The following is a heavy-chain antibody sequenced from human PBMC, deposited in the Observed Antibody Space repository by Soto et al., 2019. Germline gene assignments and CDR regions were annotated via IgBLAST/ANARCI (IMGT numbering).Heavy chain of an antibody. Sequence: GGSLRLSCAASGFTFSSYGMHWVRQAPGKGLEWVAVIWYDGSNKYYADSVKGRFTISRDNSKNTLYLQMNSLRAEDTAVYYCAREDRRGSSGWQRTAYYYYGMDVWGQGTTVTVSS. J-gene: IGHJ6*02. CDR2: IWYDGSNK. V-gene: IGHV3-33*01. D-gene: IGHD6-19*01. CDR1: GFTFSSYG. CDR3: AREDRRGSSGWQRTAYYYYGMDV.